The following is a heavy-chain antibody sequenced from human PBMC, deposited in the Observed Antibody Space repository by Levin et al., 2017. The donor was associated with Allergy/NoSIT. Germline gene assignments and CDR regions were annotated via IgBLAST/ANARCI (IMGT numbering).Heavy chain of an antibody. CDR2: ISYDGSNK. J-gene: IGHJ4*02. CDR3: AREPGYCSSTSCSDY. CDR1: GFTFSSYA. D-gene: IGHD2-2*03. V-gene: IGHV3-30-3*01. Sequence: PGESLKISCAASGFTFSSYAMHWVRQAPGKGLEWVAVISYDGSNKYYADSVKGRFTISRDNSKNTLYLQMNSLRAEDTAVYYCAREPGYCSSTSCSDYWGQGTLVTVSS.